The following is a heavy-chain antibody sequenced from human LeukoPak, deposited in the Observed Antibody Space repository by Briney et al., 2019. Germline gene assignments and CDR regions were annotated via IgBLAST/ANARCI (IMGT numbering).Heavy chain of an antibody. CDR3: AIYSSSWSFDY. CDR1: GYSISSGYY. CDR2: IYHSGST. V-gene: IGHV4-38-2*02. D-gene: IGHD6-13*01. Sequence: SETLSLTCTVSGYSISSGYYWGWIRQPLGKGLEWIGSIYHSGSTYYNPSLKSRVTISVDTSKNQFSLKLSSVTAADTAVYYCAIYSSSWSFDYWGQGTLVTVSS. J-gene: IGHJ4*02.